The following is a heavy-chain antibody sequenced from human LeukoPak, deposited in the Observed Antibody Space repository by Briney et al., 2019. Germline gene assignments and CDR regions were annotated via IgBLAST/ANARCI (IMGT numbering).Heavy chain of an antibody. V-gene: IGHV3-7*01. CDR2: IKQDGSEK. Sequence: RPGGSLRLSCAASGFTFSSYWMSWVRQAPGKGLEWVANIKQDGSEKYYVDPVKGRFTISRDNAKNSLYLQMNSLRAEDTAVYYCARAIGDYPDSGFPQLHVSYYYYMDVWGKGTTVIVSS. J-gene: IGHJ6*03. CDR3: ARAIGDYPDSGFPQLHVSYYYYMDV. CDR1: GFTFSSYW. D-gene: IGHD3-10*01.